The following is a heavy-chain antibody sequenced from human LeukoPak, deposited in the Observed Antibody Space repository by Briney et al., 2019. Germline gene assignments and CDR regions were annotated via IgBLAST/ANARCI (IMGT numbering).Heavy chain of an antibody. D-gene: IGHD2-15*01. V-gene: IGHV3-23*01. CDR1: GLTFSNNA. CDR3: ANCSGGSCYHLLDY. J-gene: IGHJ4*02. Sequence: GGSLRLSCVASGLTFSNNAISWVPQAPWKGLEWVSAIDGGSGDTTYFATSVKGRFTISRDNSKSTLYLQMNSLRAEDTAVYYCANCSGGSCYHLLDYWGQGTLVTVSS. CDR2: IDGGSGDTT.